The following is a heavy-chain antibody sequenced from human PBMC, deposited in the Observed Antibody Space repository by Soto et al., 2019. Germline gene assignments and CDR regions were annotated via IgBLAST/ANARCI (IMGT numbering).Heavy chain of an antibody. CDR1: GGTVSSYA. Sequence: QVQLVQSGAEVKMPGSSVKVSCKASGGTVSSYAISWVRQAPGQGLEWMGGIIPIFGAANYAQKFQGRVTITADDSTSTAYMELSSLRSEDTAVYYCARGYSSSWAYYFDYWGQGTLVTVSS. D-gene: IGHD6-13*01. J-gene: IGHJ4*02. CDR3: ARGYSSSWAYYFDY. CDR2: IIPIFGAA. V-gene: IGHV1-69*12.